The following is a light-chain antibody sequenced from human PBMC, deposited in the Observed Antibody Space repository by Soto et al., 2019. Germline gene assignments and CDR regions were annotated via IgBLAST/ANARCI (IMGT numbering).Light chain of an antibody. CDR1: QRIGRW. J-gene: IGKJ2*01. V-gene: IGKV1-5*03. CDR3: HQYKRFPST. Sequence: DIQLTQSPCIVSASVGDRVTITCRASQRIGRWLAWYQQKPWKAPKFLIYKASSLETGVPSRFIGSEYGTEFTLTLSSLQPDDFATYYCHQYKRFPSTFGQGTQVETK. CDR2: KAS.